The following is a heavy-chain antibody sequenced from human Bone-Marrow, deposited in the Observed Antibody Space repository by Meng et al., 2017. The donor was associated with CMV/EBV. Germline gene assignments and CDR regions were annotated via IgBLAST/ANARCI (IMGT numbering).Heavy chain of an antibody. D-gene: IGHD6-19*01. V-gene: IGHV3-64*02. CDR1: GFTFSSYA. J-gene: IGHJ6*02. CDR2: ISSNGGST. CDR3: ARDMSDGKPPSGWYSGFAGRGMDV. Sequence: GESLKISCAASGFTFSSYAMHWVRQAPGKGLEYVSAISSNGGSTYYADSVKGRFTISRDNSKNTLYLQMGSLRAEDMAVYYCARDMSDGKPPSGWYSGFAGRGMDVWGQATTVTVSS.